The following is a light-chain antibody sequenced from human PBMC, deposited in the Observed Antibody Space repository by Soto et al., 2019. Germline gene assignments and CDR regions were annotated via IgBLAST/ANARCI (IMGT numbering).Light chain of an antibody. J-gene: IGKJ1*01. CDR2: KVS. Sequence: DIQMTQSPSTLSASIGDRVTITCRASQSISSWLAWYQQKPGKAPKFLIHKVSTLVSGVPSRFSGSGSGTDFTLTISRLQPDDFATYFCQEYYTYPWTFGQGTKVEIK. CDR1: QSISSW. V-gene: IGKV1-5*03. CDR3: QEYYTYPWT.